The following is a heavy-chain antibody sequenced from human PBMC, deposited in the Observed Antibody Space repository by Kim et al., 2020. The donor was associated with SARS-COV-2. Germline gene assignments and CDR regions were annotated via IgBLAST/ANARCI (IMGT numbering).Heavy chain of an antibody. Sequence: SETLSLTCTVSGGSISSSSYYWGWIRQPPGKGLEWIGSIYYSGSTYYNPSLKSRVTISVDTSKNQFSLKLSSVTAADTAVYYCARPDSSGYDDAFDIWG. CDR2: IYYSGST. CDR3: ARPDSSGYDDAFDI. CDR1: GGSISSSSYY. D-gene: IGHD3-22*01. J-gene: IGHJ3*02. V-gene: IGHV4-39*01.